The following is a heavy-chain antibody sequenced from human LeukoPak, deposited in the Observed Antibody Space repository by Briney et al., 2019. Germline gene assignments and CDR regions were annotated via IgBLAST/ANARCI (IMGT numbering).Heavy chain of an antibody. CDR1: GFTFSSYA. V-gene: IGHV3-64*01. Sequence: PGGSLRLSCAASGFTFSSYAMHWVRQAPGKGLEYVSAISSNGGSTYYANSVKGRFTISRDNSKNTLYLQVGSLRAEDMAVYYCARVSGLRVFDYWGQGTLVTVSS. CDR2: ISSNGGST. D-gene: IGHD4-17*01. CDR3: ARVSGLRVFDY. J-gene: IGHJ4*02.